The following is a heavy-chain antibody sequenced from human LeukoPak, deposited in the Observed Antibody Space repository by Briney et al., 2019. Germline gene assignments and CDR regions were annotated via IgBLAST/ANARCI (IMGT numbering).Heavy chain of an antibody. V-gene: IGHV4-39*01. D-gene: IGHD3-9*01. CDR1: GGSVSSSTYY. CDR2: IYYSGST. Sequence: PSQTLSLTCTVSGGSVSSSTYYWGWIRRPPGKGLEWIGNIYYSGSTYYNPSLTSRVTMSVDTSNNQFSLKMHSVTAADTAVYYCARLSKGGFFDYIFDYWGQGTLVTVSS. CDR3: ARLSKGGFFDYIFDY. J-gene: IGHJ4*02.